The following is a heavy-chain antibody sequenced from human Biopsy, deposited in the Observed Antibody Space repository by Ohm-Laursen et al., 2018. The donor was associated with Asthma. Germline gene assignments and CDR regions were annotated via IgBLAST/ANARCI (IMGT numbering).Heavy chain of an antibody. Sequence: SDTLSLTCSVSGDSFTYPGYYWSWVRQLPGRGLEWIGYIHFSGSAKYNPSLKSRVSISVDTSKNQFSLKLSSVTAADTAVYYCARARAFRHDMTGPKTCLAVWGPGTTVSVSS. CDR2: IHFSGSA. D-gene: IGHD3-9*01. CDR1: GDSFTYPGYY. J-gene: IGHJ6*02. CDR3: ARARAFRHDMTGPKTCLAV. V-gene: IGHV4-31*03.